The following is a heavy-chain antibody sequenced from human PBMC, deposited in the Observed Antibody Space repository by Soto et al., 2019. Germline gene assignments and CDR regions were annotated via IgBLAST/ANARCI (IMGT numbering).Heavy chain of an antibody. D-gene: IGHD4-4*01. CDR1: GFTFSSYG. Sequence: ESGGGVVQPGRSLRLSCAASGFTFSSYGMHWVRQAPGKGLEWVAVISYDGSNKYYADSVKGRFTISRDNSKNTLYLQMNSLRAEDTAVYYCAKGDYSNYVGYYYYGMDVWGQGTTVTVSS. CDR3: AKGDYSNYVGYYYYGMDV. CDR2: ISYDGSNK. V-gene: IGHV3-30*18. J-gene: IGHJ6*02.